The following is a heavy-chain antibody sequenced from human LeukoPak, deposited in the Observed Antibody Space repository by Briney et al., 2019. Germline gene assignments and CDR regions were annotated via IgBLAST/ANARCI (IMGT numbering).Heavy chain of an antibody. CDR2: ISDSGGHT. CDR1: GFSFSTYA. D-gene: IGHD2-15*01. Sequence: GGSLRLSCAASGFSFSTYAMSGVRQSPGKGLEWVSVISDSGGHTIYADSVKGRFTISRDNSRNTLYLQLGSLRAEDTAVYYCAKGQRSCGGGRCELFDSWGQGTLVTVSS. J-gene: IGHJ4*02. V-gene: IGHV3-23*01. CDR3: AKGQRSCGGGRCELFDS.